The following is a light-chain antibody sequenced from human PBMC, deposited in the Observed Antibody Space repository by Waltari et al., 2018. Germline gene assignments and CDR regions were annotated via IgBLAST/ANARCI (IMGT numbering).Light chain of an antibody. CDR1: SRDVGGYY. V-gene: IGLV2-14*03. J-gene: IGLJ2*01. CDR2: DVT. CDR3: SSYSSSSTLL. Sequence: QSALTQPASVSGSPGQSITIPCTGTSRDVGGYYVSWHQQHPGKAPTLMIYDVTKRPSGVSNRFSGSKSGNTASLTISGLQAEDEADYYCSSYSSSSTLLFGGGTKLTVL.